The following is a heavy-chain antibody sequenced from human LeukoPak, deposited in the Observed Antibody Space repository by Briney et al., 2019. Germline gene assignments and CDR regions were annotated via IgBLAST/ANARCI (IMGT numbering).Heavy chain of an antibody. CDR2: IGSSSSTI. D-gene: IGHD3-9*01. CDR1: GFTFSSYS. J-gene: IGHJ3*02. V-gene: IGHV3-48*01. CDR3: ARDGDYDILTGYLNGDAFDI. Sequence: GGSLRLSCAASGFTFSSYSMNWVRQAPGKGLEWVSYIGSSSSTIYYADSVKGRFTISRDNAKNSLYLQMNSLRAEDTAVYYCARDGDYDILTGYLNGDAFDIWGQGTMVTVSS.